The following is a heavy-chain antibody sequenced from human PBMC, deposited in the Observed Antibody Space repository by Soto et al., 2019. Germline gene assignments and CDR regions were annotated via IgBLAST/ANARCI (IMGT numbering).Heavy chain of an antibody. Sequence: TLSLTCSVSGADINTYSWTWIRQPAGKGLEWIGRIYTSASINYNPSLKGRVTLSVDTSTNQVSLRLASVTAADTAIYYCARDREAGYNFYYGMDVWGQGTTVTVSS. D-gene: IGHD6-19*01. J-gene: IGHJ6*02. CDR2: IYTSASI. CDR3: ARDREAGYNFYYGMDV. V-gene: IGHV4-4*07. CDR1: GADINTYS.